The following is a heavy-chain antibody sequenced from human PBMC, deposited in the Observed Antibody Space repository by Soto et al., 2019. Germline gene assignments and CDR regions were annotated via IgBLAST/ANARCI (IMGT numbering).Heavy chain of an antibody. Sequence: PSETLSLTCAVYGGSFSGYYWSWIRQPPGKGLEWIGEINHSGSTNYNPSLKGRVTISVDTSKNQFSLKLSSVTAADTAVYYCERRFLVPSYYYYYYMDVWGKGTTVTVSS. CDR1: GGSFSGYY. J-gene: IGHJ6*03. CDR2: INHSGST. CDR3: ERRFLVPSYYYYYYMDV. D-gene: IGHD6-13*01. V-gene: IGHV4-34*01.